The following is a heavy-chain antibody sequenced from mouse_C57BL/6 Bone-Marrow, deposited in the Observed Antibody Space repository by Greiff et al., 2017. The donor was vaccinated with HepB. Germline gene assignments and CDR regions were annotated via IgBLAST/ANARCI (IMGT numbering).Heavy chain of an antibody. CDR2: IYIGNGYT. J-gene: IGHJ2*01. V-gene: IGHV1-58*01. CDR1: GYTFTSYG. CDR3: AIGELLWLRRFDY. D-gene: IGHD2-2*01. Sequence: DVKLQESGAELVRPGSSVKMSCKTSGYTFTSYGINWVKQRPGQGLEWIGYIYIGNGYTEYNEKFKGKATLTSDTSSSTAYMQLSSLTSEDSAIYFCAIGELLWLRRFDYWGQGTTLTVSS.